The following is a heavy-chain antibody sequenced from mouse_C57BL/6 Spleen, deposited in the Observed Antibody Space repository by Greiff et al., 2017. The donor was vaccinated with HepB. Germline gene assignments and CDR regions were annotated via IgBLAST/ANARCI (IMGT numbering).Heavy chain of an antibody. D-gene: IGHD4-1*01. CDR1: GFTFSDYY. CDR3: ARDGLGDWYFDV. Sequence: EVKVVESEGGLVQPGSSMKLSCTASGFTFSDYYMAWVRQVPEKGLEWVANINYDGSSTYYLDSLKSRFIISRDNAKNILYLQMSSLKSEDTATYYCARDGLGDWYFDVWGTGTTVTVSS. V-gene: IGHV5-16*01. CDR2: INYDGSST. J-gene: IGHJ1*03.